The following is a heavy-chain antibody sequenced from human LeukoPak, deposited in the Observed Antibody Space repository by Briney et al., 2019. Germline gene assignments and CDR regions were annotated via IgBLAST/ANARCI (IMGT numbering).Heavy chain of an antibody. CDR1: GGSISSYY. CDR2: IYYSGST. V-gene: IGHV4-59*01. J-gene: IGHJ6*03. Sequence: SETLSLTCTVSGGSISSYYWSWIRQPPGKGLEWIGYIYYSGSTNYNPSLKSRVTISVDTSKNQLSLKLSSVTGADTAVYYCARVTTVTTVYYYYYMDVWGKGTTVTVSS. D-gene: IGHD4-11*01. CDR3: ARVTTVTTVYYYYYMDV.